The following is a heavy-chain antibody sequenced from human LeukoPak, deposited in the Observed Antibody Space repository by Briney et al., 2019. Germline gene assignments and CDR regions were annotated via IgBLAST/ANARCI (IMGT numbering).Heavy chain of an antibody. CDR2: ISSSSSYI. CDR1: GFTFSSYS. D-gene: IGHD6-13*01. J-gene: IGHJ1*01. Sequence: PGGSLRLSCAAAGFTFSSYSMNWVRQAPGKGLEWVSSISSSSSYIYYADSVKGRFTISRDNAKNSLYLQMNSLRAEDTAVYYCARDLSSSSRNAVWGQGTLVTVSS. CDR3: ARDLSSSSRNAV. V-gene: IGHV3-21*01.